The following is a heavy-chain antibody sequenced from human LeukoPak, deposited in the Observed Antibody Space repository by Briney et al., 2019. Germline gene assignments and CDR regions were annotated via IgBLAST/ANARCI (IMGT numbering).Heavy chain of an antibody. D-gene: IGHD2-21*01. CDR3: ARVPSVIDAFDI. CDR2: IYYTGST. CDR1: GGSISSGGYY. Sequence: SQTLSLTCTVSGGSISSGGYYWSWIRQHPGKGLEWIAYIYYTGSTYYNPSLKSRLTISVDRSKNQFSLRLSSMTAADAAVYYCARVPSVIDAFDIWGQGTMVTVSS. J-gene: IGHJ3*02. V-gene: IGHV4-31*03.